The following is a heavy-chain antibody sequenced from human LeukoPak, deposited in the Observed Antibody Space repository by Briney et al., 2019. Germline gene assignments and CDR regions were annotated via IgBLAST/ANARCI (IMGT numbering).Heavy chain of an antibody. J-gene: IGHJ4*02. D-gene: IGHD6-19*01. CDR2: ITGGSSTIT. CDR3: AKEVAVAPHY. CDR1: GFTFSSYS. V-gene: IGHV3-48*01. Sequence: GGSLRLSCAASGFTFSSYSMNWVRQAPGKGLEWLSYITGGSSTITYYADSVKGRFTISRDNSKNTLYLQMNSLRAGDTAVYYCAKEVAVAPHYWGQGTLVTVSS.